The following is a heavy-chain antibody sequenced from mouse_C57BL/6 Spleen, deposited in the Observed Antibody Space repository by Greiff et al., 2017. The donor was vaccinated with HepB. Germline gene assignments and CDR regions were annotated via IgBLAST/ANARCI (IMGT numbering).Heavy chain of an antibody. J-gene: IGHJ1*03. Sequence: QVQLQQSGPGLVAPSQSLSITCTVSGFSLTSYAISWVRQPPGKGLEWLGVIWTGGGTNYNSALKSRLSISKDNSKSQVFLKMNSLQTGDTARYYCARNLRGTVDWYFDVWGTGTTVTVSS. V-gene: IGHV2-9-1*01. D-gene: IGHD1-1*01. CDR3: ARNLRGTVDWYFDV. CDR1: GFSLTSYA. CDR2: IWTGGGT.